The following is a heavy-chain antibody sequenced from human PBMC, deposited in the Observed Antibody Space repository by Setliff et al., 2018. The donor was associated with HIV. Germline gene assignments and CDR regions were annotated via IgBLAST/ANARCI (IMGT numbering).Heavy chain of an antibody. CDR3: AKLSLSLVRGIINSGDRFFDY. CDR2: IYYSGTT. V-gene: IGHV4-39*01. Sequence: SETLSLTCTVSGASVNSNNYYWGWIRQPPGKGLEWIASIYYSGTTYYNPSLKSRVTISVDTSKNQFSLKLSSVTAADTAVYYCAKLSLSLVRGIINSGDRFFDYWGQGSLVTGLL. D-gene: IGHD3-10*01. CDR1: GASVNSNNYY. J-gene: IGHJ4*02.